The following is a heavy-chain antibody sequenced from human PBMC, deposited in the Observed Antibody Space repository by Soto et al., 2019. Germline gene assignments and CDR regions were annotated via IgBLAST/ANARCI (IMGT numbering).Heavy chain of an antibody. CDR3: AKVPTYLYRSGSHLSY. D-gene: IGHD3-10*01. CDR1: GFTFSSYA. J-gene: IGHJ4*02. Sequence: GGSLRLSCAASGFTFSSYAMSWVRQAPGKGLEWVSAISGSGGSTYYADSVKGRFTISRDNSKNTLYLQMNSLRAEDAAVYYCAKVPTYLYRSGSHLSYWGQGTLVTVSS. CDR2: ISGSGGST. V-gene: IGHV3-23*01.